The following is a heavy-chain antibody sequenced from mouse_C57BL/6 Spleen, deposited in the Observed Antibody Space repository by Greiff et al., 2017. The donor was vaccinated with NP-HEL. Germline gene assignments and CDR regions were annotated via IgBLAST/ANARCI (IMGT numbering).Heavy chain of an antibody. Sequence: QVQLQQPGAELVRPGSSVKLSCKASGYTFTSYWMAWVKQRPGQGLEWIGNIYPSDSETHYNQKFKDKATLTVDKSSSTAYMQLSSLTSEDSAVYYCARRLYYAMDYWGQGTSVTVSS. V-gene: IGHV1-61*01. CDR2: IYPSDSET. CDR3: ARRLYYAMDY. J-gene: IGHJ4*01. CDR1: GYTFTSYW.